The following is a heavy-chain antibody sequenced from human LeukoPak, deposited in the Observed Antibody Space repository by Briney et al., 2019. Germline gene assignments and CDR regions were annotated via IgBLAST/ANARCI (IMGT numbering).Heavy chain of an antibody. CDR2: IYPGDSDT. CDR3: ARLWGGGTAYSPPDH. CDR1: GYSFSNYW. J-gene: IGHJ4*02. D-gene: IGHD3-16*01. V-gene: IGHV5-51*01. Sequence: GESLKISCKGSGYSFSNYWIGWVRQMPGKGLEWMGIIYPGDSDTRYSPSFQAQVTISADKSISTAYLQWSSLKASDTAMYYCARLWGGGTAYSPPDHWGQGTLVTVSS.